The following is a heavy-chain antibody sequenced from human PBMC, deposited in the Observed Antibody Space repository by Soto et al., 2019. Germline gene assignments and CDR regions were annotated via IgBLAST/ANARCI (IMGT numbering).Heavy chain of an antibody. CDR2: INAGNGIT. Sequence: ASVKVSCKASGYTFTSCAMRWVRQAPGQRLEWMGWINAGNGITKYSQKFQGRVTITRDTSASTAYMELSSLRSEDTAVYYCARGIRYFDWPQKYYYYYYGMDVWGQGTTVTVSS. CDR3: ARGIRYFDWPQKYYYYYYGMDV. J-gene: IGHJ6*02. V-gene: IGHV1-3*01. D-gene: IGHD3-9*01. CDR1: GYTFTSCA.